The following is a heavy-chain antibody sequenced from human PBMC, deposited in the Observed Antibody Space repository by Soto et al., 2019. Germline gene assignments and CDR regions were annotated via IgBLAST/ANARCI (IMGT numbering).Heavy chain of an antibody. D-gene: IGHD6-19*01. V-gene: IGHV4-34*01. CDR3: AIIAVAGTFDY. CDR2: INHSGST. CDR1: GGSFSGYY. Sequence: SGTLSLTCAVYGGSFSGYYWSWIRQPPGKGLEWIGEINHSGSTNYNPSLKSRVTISVDTSKNQFSLKLSSVTAADTAVYYCAIIAVAGTFDYWRQGTLVTVSS. J-gene: IGHJ4*02.